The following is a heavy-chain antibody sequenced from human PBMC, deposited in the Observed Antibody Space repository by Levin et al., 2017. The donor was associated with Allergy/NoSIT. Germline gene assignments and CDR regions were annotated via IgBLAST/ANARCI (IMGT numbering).Heavy chain of an antibody. CDR3: TRGDWVYSSGWSSR. J-gene: IGHJ4*02. CDR1: GGSFSGYY. Sequence: PSETLSLTCAVYGGSFSGYYGSWIRQPPGKGLEWIGEINHSGGTDYNPSLKSRVSISVDTSKNHFSLRLTSVTAADTAVYYCTRGDWVYSSGWSSRWGQGILVTVSS. D-gene: IGHD6-19*01. CDR2: INHSGGT. V-gene: IGHV4-34*01.